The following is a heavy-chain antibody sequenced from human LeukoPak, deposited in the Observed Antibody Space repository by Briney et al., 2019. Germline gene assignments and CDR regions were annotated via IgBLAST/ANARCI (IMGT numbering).Heavy chain of an antibody. CDR3: GRDSNGIDY. Sequence: QSGGSLRLSCAASGFTFSSYAMSWVRQAPGKGLEWVLAISGSGGSTYYADSVKGRFTISRDNSKNTLYLQMDSLRVEDTAMYYCGRDSNGIDYLGQGTLVTVSS. CDR1: GFTFSSYA. CDR2: ISGSGGST. D-gene: IGHD4-11*01. J-gene: IGHJ4*02. V-gene: IGHV3-23*01.